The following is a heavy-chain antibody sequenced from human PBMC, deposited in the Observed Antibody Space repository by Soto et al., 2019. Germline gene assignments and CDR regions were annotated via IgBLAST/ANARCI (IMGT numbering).Heavy chain of an antibody. V-gene: IGHV3-23*01. CDR1: GFTFSSYA. CDR2: ISGSGGST. CDR3: ARVERLVVLYYGVDV. D-gene: IGHD1-26*01. Sequence: PGWSLRLSCAASGFTFSSYAMSWVRQAPGKGLEWVSAISGSGGSTYYADSVKGRFTISRDNSKNTLYLQMNSLRAEDTAVYYCARVERLVVLYYGVDVCGQGSSVTVS. J-gene: IGHJ6*02.